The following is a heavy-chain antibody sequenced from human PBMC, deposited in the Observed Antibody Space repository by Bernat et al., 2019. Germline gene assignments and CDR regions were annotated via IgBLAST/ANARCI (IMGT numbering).Heavy chain of an antibody. V-gene: IGHV4-59*08. D-gene: IGHD2-21*02. Sequence: QVQLQESGPGLVKPSETLSVTCSVSGGSISDHFWTWIRQPPGKGLEWIGDIYYSGSTKYNPSLKIRVTISVDTSKSHFSLKLSSVTAADTAVYYCASLRTDDYYYYYMDVWGKGTTVTVSS. CDR3: ASLRTDDYYYYYMDV. CDR2: IYYSGST. J-gene: IGHJ6*03. CDR1: GGSISDHF.